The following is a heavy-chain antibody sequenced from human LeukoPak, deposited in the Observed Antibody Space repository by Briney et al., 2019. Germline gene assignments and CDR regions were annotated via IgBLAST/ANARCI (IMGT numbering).Heavy chain of an antibody. J-gene: IGHJ4*02. CDR3: ARVLAARPFDY. CDR1: GFTFSSYW. CDR2: INGDGSST. Sequence: QPGGSLRLSCAASGFTFSSYWMHWVREVPGKGPVWVSRINGDGSSTSYADSVKGRFTISRDNAKNTLYLQMNSLGVEDTAVYYCARVLAARPFDYWGQGTLVTVSS. V-gene: IGHV3-74*01. D-gene: IGHD6-6*01.